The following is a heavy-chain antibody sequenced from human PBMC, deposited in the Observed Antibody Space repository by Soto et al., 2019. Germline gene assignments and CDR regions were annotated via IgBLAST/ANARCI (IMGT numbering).Heavy chain of an antibody. J-gene: IGHJ4*02. CDR3: ARQNPLSGYGYGLAGYYFDS. V-gene: IGHV4-39*01. CDR2: IYYSGST. D-gene: IGHD5-12*01. CDR1: GVSITSRNYY. Sequence: SETLSLTCTVSGVSITSRNYYWGWIRQPPGKGLEWIGNIYYSGSTSYNPSLKSRVTISVDTSKNQLSLRLSSVTAADTAVYYCARQNPLSGYGYGLAGYYFDSWGQRTLVTVSS.